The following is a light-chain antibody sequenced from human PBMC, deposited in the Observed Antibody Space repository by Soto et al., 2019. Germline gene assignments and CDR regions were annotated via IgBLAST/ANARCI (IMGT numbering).Light chain of an antibody. CDR2: AAS. CDR1: QSISSY. V-gene: IGKV1-39*01. CDR3: QQSYSTPWT. J-gene: IGKJ1*01. Sequence: DIQMTQSPSSLSASVGDRVTITCRASQSISSYVNWYQQKPGKAPKLLIYAASSLQSGVPSRFSGSGSGTDFTLTISSLLPEDFATYYCQQSYSTPWTFGQGTKVEI.